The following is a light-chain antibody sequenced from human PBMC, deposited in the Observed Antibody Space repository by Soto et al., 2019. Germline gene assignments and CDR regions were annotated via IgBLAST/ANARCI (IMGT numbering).Light chain of an antibody. Sequence: DIQMTQSPSILSASVGDRVTITCRASLGISPWLAWYQQKPGKAPKLLTYKASNLESGVPSRFSGSGSGRELTLTISGLQPDDFATYYCQQYNSYPYTFGQGTKLEIK. J-gene: IGKJ2*01. CDR2: KAS. CDR3: QQYNSYPYT. V-gene: IGKV1-5*03. CDR1: LGISPW.